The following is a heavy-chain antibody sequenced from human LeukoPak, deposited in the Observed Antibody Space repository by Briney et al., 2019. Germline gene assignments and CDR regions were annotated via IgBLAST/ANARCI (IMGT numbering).Heavy chain of an antibody. J-gene: IGHJ6*02. V-gene: IGHV3-30*03. CDR3: ARDRGYSYGPIYYYYYGMDV. CDR1: GFTFSSYG. Sequence: PGRSLRLSCAASGFTFSSYGMHWVRQAPGKGLEWVAVISYDGSNKYYADSVKGRFTISRDNSKNTLYLQMNSLRAEDTAVYYCARDRGYSYGPIYYYYYGMDVWGQGTTVTVSS. D-gene: IGHD5-18*01. CDR2: ISYDGSNK.